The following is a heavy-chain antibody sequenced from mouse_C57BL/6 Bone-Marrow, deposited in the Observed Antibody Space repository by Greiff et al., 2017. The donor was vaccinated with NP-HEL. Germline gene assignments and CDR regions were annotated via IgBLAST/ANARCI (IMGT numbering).Heavy chain of an antibody. J-gene: IGHJ1*03. CDR3: AKTDYYGSSPWYFDV. CDR1: GFSLTSYG. Sequence: QVQLKQSGPGLVQPSQSLSITCTVSGFSLTSYGVHWVRQSPGKGLEWLGVIWRGGSTDYNAAFMSRLSITKDNSKSQVFFKMNSLQADDTAIYYCAKTDYYGSSPWYFDVWGTGTTVTVSS. D-gene: IGHD1-1*01. V-gene: IGHV2-5*01. CDR2: IWRGGST.